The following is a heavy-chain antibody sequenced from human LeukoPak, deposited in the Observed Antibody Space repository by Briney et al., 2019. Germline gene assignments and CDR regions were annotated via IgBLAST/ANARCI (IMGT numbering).Heavy chain of an antibody. CDR2: ISRSGDTM. V-gene: IGHV3-11*04. Sequence: GGSLRLSCAASGFTFSDYYMTWIRQAPGKGLEWVSSISRSGDTMYYADSVRGRFTMSRDNAKNSLYLQMNSLRGEDTALYYCVMQMPMIVVVPYFDYWGQGTLVTVSS. J-gene: IGHJ4*02. D-gene: IGHD3-22*01. CDR3: VMQMPMIVVVPYFDY. CDR1: GFTFSDYY.